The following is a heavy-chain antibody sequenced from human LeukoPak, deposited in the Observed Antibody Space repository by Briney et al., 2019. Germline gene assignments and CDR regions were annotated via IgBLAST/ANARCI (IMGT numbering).Heavy chain of an antibody. CDR3: ARGCSSTLGYYYYGMDV. CDR1: GGSISSGSYY. J-gene: IGHJ6*02. V-gene: IGHV4-61*01. D-gene: IGHD2/OR15-2a*01. CDR2: IYYSGST. Sequence: PSQTLSLTCTVSGGSISSGSYYWSWIRQPPGKGLEWIGYIYYSGSTNYNPSLKSRVTISVDTSKNQFSLKLSSVTAADTAVYYCARGCSSTLGYYYYGMDVWGQGTTVTVSS.